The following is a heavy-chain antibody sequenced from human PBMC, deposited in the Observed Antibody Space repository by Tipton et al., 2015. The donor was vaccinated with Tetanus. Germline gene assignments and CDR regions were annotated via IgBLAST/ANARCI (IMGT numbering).Heavy chain of an antibody. D-gene: IGHD1-26*01. Sequence: LRLSCSVSRGPISSYYWSWIRQPAGKGLEWIGHISNGNPDYSGSLKSRVALSVDTSKNEVSLKLRSVTAADTGVYYCARGLPREPFYFDYWGQGKQVTVSS. V-gene: IGHV4-4*07. J-gene: IGHJ4*02. CDR3: ARGLPREPFYFDY. CDR2: ISNGNP. CDR1: RGPISSYY.